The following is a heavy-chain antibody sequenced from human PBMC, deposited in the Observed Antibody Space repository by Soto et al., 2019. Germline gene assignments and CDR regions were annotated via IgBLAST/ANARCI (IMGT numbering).Heavy chain of an antibody. D-gene: IGHD2-15*01. V-gene: IGHV3-48*01. J-gene: IGHJ5*02. CDR3: ARGNYCSRDRFTDWPNWFGP. CDR1: GFTFTTFS. Sequence: EVQLVESGGGLVQPGGSLRLSCAASGFTFTTFSMDWVRQAPGKGLEWVSYIRSSSTTIFYADSVKGRFTVSRDNAKNSLYLQMNSLRVEDTAVSYCARGNYCSRDRFTDWPNWFGPWGRGTLVTVSS. CDR2: IRSSSTTI.